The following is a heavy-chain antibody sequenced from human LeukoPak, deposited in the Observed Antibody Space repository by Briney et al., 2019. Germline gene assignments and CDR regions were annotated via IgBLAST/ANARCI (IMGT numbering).Heavy chain of an antibody. Sequence: SETLSLTCTVSGGSIRSYYWSWIRQPPGKGLEWIGYIYYSGSTNYNPSLKSRVTISVDTSKNQFSLKLSSVTAADTAVYYCARVYYSNSYDYWYFDLWGCGTLVTVSS. J-gene: IGHJ2*01. CDR2: IYYSGST. D-gene: IGHD6-13*01. CDR1: GGSIRSYY. CDR3: ARVYYSNSYDYWYFDL. V-gene: IGHV4-59*01.